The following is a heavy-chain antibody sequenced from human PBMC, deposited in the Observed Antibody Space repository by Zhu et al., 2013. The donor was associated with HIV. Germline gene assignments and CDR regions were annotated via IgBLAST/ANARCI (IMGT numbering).Heavy chain of an antibody. Sequence: QVQLLQSGVEVKKPGSFVKVSSGSSVKVSCRASGGNFNSYAISWVRQAPGQGLEWMGGIIPMFGTANYAQKFQGRVTITADESTSTAYMQLSSLRSEDTAVYYCARDHNSGYYSYFDYWGQGTLVTVSS. CDR3: ARDHNSGYYSYFDY. J-gene: IGHJ4*02. D-gene: IGHD3-22*01. CDR1: GGNFNSYA. CDR2: IIPMFGTA. V-gene: IGHV1-69*01.